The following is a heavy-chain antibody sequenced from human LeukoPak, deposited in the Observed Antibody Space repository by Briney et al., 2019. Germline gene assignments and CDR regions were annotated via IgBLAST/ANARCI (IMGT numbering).Heavy chain of an antibody. CDR1: GGSISSSSYY. J-gene: IGHJ4*02. Sequence: PETLSLTCTVPGGSISSSSYYWGWIRQPPGKGLEWIGSIYYSGSTYYNPSIKSRVTISVDTSKNQFSLKLSSVTAADTAVYYCARHMDYDSSGYYFDYWGQGTLVTVSS. V-gene: IGHV4-39*01. CDR3: ARHMDYDSSGYYFDY. CDR2: IYYSGST. D-gene: IGHD3-22*01.